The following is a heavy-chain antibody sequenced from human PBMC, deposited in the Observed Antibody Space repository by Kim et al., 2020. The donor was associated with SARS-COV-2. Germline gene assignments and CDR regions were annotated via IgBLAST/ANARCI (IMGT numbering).Heavy chain of an antibody. J-gene: IGHJ6*02. Sequence: KYYADSGKGRFTISRDTSKNVLYLQMNSLRAEDTAVYYCAKDPTWGYGMNVWGQGTTVTVSS. D-gene: IGHD7-27*01. CDR2: K. V-gene: IGHV3-30*02. CDR3: AKDPTWGYGMNV.